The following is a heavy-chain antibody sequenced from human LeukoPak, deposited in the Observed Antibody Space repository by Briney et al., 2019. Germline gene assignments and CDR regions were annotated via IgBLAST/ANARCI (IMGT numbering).Heavy chain of an antibody. CDR2: IYYSGST. CDR1: GGSISSSSYY. V-gene: IGHV4-39*07. J-gene: IGHJ2*01. CDR3: ARGYGYCSGGSCSWEYWYFDL. D-gene: IGHD2-15*01. Sequence: PSETLSLTCTVSGGSISSSSYYWGWIRQPPGRGLEWIGSIYYSGSTYYNPSLKSRVTISVDTSKNQFSLKLSSVTAADTAVYYCARGYGYCSGGSCSWEYWYFDLWGRGTLVTVSS.